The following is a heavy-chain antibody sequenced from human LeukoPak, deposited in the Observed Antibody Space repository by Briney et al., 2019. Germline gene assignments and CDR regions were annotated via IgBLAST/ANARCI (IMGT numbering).Heavy chain of an antibody. CDR1: GGSISSYY. J-gene: IGHJ5*02. D-gene: IGHD3-10*01. CDR3: ARDFLYYYGSGSYTNWFDP. V-gene: IGHV4-4*07. Sequence: SETLSLTCTVSGGSISSYYWSRIRQPAGKGLEWIGRIYTSGSTNYNPSLKSRVTMSVDTSKNQFSLKLSSVTAADTAVYYCARDFLYYYGSGSYTNWFDPWGQGTLVTVSS. CDR2: IYTSGST.